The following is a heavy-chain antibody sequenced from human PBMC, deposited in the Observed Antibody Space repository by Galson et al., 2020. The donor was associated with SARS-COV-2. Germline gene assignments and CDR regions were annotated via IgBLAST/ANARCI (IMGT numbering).Heavy chain of an antibody. V-gene: IGHV4-59*01. CDR3: ARTTSGVVIKHYMDV. Sequence: SETLSLTCTVSGGSISSYYWSWIRQPPGKGLEWIGYIHYSGSTNYNPSLKSRVTISIGTSKNQFSLKLSFVTAADTAVYYCARTTSGVVIKHYMDVWGKGTTVTVSS. D-gene: IGHD3-3*01. J-gene: IGHJ6*03. CDR2: IHYSGST. CDR1: GGSISSYY.